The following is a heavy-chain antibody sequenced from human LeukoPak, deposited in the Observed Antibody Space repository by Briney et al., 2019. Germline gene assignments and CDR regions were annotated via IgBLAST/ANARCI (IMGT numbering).Heavy chain of an antibody. D-gene: IGHD3-16*01. J-gene: IGHJ4*02. Sequence: GASVEVSCKASGNTFTGYYIYWVRQAPGQGLEWMGRINPNSGGANYAQKFQGRVTMTRDTSISTAYMELSRLRSDDTAVYYCARDKVAGVGALDYWGQGTLVTVSS. V-gene: IGHV1-2*02. CDR1: GNTFTGYY. CDR3: ARDKVAGVGALDY. CDR2: INPNSGGA.